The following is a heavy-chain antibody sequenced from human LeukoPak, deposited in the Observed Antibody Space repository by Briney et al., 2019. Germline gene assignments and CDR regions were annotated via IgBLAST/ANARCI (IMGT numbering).Heavy chain of an antibody. CDR3: AKDRYYYGSGSYPPSYYYYGMDV. CDR2: ISWNSGSI. V-gene: IGHV3-9*01. CDR1: GFTFDDYA. D-gene: IGHD3-10*01. J-gene: IGHJ6*02. Sequence: PGGSLGLSCAASGFTFDDYAMHWVRQAPGKGLEWVSGISWNSGSIGYADSVKGRFTVSRDNAKNSLYLQMNSLRAEDTALYYCAKDRYYYGSGSYPPSYYYYGMDVWGQGTTVTVSS.